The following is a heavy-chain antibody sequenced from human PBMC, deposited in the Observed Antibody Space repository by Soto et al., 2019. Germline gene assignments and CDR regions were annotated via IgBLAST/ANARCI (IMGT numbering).Heavy chain of an antibody. CDR1: GFTFSDYY. Sequence: GGSLRLSCAASGFTFSDYYMDWVRQAPGKGLEWVGRIRNKANSYITQYAASVKGRFTISRDDSKNSLFLQINSLKTEDTAVYYCVRDNVAAAATTYFDYWGQGTLVTVSS. CDR3: VRDNVAAAATTYFDY. CDR2: IRNKANSYIT. J-gene: IGHJ4*02. D-gene: IGHD6-13*01. V-gene: IGHV3-72*01.